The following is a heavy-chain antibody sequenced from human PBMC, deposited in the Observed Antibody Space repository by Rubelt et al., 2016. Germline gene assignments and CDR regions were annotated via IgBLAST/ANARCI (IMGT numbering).Heavy chain of an antibody. V-gene: IGHV1-18*01. CDR1: GYTFTSYG. CDR3: AGGGACPLGSGFEKRSDY. J-gene: IGHJ4*02. D-gene: IGHD3-10*01. CDR2: ISAYNGHT. Sequence: QVQLVQSGAEVKKPGASVKVSCKASGYTFTSYGISWVRQAPGHGLEWMGWISAYNGHTNYAQKLQGRVTMTTDTSTSTAYMELRTLRSDGTAVYYCAGGGACPLGSGFEKRSDYWGQGTLVTVSS.